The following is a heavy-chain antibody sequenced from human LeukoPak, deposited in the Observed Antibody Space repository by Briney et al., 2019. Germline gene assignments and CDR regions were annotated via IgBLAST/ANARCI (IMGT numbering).Heavy chain of an antibody. CDR2: ISGSGGST. J-gene: IGHJ1*01. D-gene: IGHD3-22*01. CDR3: AKDTYYYDSSGYYPQYFQH. Sequence: SGGSLRLSCEATGFTFSSYAMSWVRQAPGKGLEWVSAISGSGGSTYYADSVKGRFTISRDNSKNTLYLQMNSLRAEDTAVYYCAKDTYYYDSSGYYPQYFQHWGQGTLVTVSS. V-gene: IGHV3-23*01. CDR1: GFTFSSYA.